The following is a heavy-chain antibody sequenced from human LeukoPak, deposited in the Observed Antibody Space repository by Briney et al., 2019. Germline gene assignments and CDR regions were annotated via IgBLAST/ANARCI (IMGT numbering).Heavy chain of an antibody. CDR3: ARDSQLWLRVDAFDS. Sequence: GGSLRLSCAASGFTFSSYEMNWVRQAPGKGLEWVSYISSSGSTIYYADSVKGRFTISRDNAKNSLYLQMNSLRAEDTAVYYCARDSQLWLRVDAFDSWGQGTMVTVSS. CDR2: ISSSGSTI. D-gene: IGHD5-18*01. J-gene: IGHJ3*02. V-gene: IGHV3-48*03. CDR1: GFTFSSYE.